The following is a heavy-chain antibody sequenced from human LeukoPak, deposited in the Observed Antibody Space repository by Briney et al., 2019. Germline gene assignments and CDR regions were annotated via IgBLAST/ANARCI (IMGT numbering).Heavy chain of an antibody. CDR1: GYTFTDYY. J-gene: IGHJ4*02. Sequence: ASVKVSCKSSGYTFTDYYIQWVRQAPGQGLEWMGWMNPNSGGTNYAQKFKGRVTMTRDTSISTAYMGVSGLRSDDTAIYFCARGLYCSNGVCHTEFDHWGQGTLVTVSS. V-gene: IGHV1-2*02. D-gene: IGHD2-8*01. CDR3: ARGLYCSNGVCHTEFDH. CDR2: MNPNSGGT.